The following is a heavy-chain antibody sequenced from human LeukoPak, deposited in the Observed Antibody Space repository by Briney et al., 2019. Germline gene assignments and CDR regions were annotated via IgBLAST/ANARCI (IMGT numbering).Heavy chain of an antibody. V-gene: IGHV4-59*01. D-gene: IGHD6-13*01. CDR2: IYSSGST. Sequence: PSETLSLTCTVSDGSISSYYWSYIRQPPGKGLEWIGYIYSSGSTNYNPSLKSRVTISIDTSKNQFSLKLSSVTAADTAVYYCASSSSSWYWDRSDYWGQGTLVTVSS. J-gene: IGHJ4*02. CDR1: DGSISSYY. CDR3: ASSSSSWYWDRSDY.